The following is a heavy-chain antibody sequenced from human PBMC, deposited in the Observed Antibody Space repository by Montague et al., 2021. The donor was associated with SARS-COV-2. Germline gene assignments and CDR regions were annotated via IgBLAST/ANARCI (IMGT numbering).Heavy chain of an antibody. CDR1: SGSISSYY. D-gene: IGHD6-19*01. V-gene: IGHV4-59*01. Sequence: SETLSLTCTVSSGSISSYYWSWIRQPPGKGLEWIGYIYYSGSTNXNPSLKSRVTISVDTSKNQFSLKLSSVTAADTAVYYCARGSGWMGNAFDIWGQGTMVTVSS. J-gene: IGHJ3*02. CDR2: IYYSGST. CDR3: ARGSGWMGNAFDI.